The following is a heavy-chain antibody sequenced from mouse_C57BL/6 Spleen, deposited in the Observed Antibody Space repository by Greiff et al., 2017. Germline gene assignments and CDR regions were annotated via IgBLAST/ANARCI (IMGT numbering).Heavy chain of an antibody. V-gene: IGHV3-1*01. Sequence: EVKLQESGPGMVKPSQSLSLTCTVTGYSITSGYDWHWIRHFPGNKLEWMGYISYSGSTNYNPSLESRISITHDTSKNHFFLKLNSVTTEDTATYYCARYDYDNYAMDYWGQGTSVTVSS. CDR2: ISYSGST. CDR1: GYSITSGYD. CDR3: ARYDYDNYAMDY. J-gene: IGHJ4*01. D-gene: IGHD2-4*01.